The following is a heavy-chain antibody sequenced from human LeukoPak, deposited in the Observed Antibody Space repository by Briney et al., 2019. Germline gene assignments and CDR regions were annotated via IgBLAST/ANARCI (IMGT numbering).Heavy chain of an antibody. CDR2: INHSGNT. CDR1: GGSFSGYY. J-gene: IGHJ3*02. Sequence: MSSETLSLTCAVYGGSFSGYYWSWIRQPPGKGLEWIGEINHSGNTNYNPSLKSRVTISVDTSKNQFSLKLSSVTAADTAVYYCARQKDTVTTEAAFDIWGQGTMVTVSS. D-gene: IGHD4-17*01. V-gene: IGHV4-34*01. CDR3: ARQKDTVTTEAAFDI.